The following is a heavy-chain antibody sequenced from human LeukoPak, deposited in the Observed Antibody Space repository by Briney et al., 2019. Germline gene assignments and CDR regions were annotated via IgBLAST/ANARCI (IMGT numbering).Heavy chain of an antibody. V-gene: IGHV3-74*01. J-gene: IGHJ4*02. Sequence: SGGSLTLSCAASGFTFSPYWMHWVRQAPGKGLVWVSLIKGDGSSTNYADSVKGRFTISRDNAKNTLYLQMSSVRAEDTAVYYCARDRGYSPDYWGQGILVTVSS. CDR3: ARDRGYSPDY. CDR1: GFTFSPYW. CDR2: IKGDGSST. D-gene: IGHD5-18*01.